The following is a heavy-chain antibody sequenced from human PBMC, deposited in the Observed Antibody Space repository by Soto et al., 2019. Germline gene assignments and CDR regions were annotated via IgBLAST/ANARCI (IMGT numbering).Heavy chain of an antibody. Sequence: QVQLQESGPGLVKPSQTLSLTCTVSGGSISSGGYYWSWIRQHPGKGLEWIGYIYYSGSTYYNPSLQSRVTIAVATSKNHFSLKLSSVTAADTAVYYCARVFSDSSSFFDPWGQGTLVTVSS. D-gene: IGHD6-13*01. J-gene: IGHJ5*02. V-gene: IGHV4-31*03. CDR1: GGSISSGGYY. CDR2: IYYSGST. CDR3: ARVFSDSSSFFDP.